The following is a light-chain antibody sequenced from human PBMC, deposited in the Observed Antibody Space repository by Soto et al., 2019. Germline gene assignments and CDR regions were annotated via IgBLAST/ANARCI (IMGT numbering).Light chain of an antibody. CDR3: QHCRTS. J-gene: IGKJ4*01. CDR2: GAS. CDR1: QSVSSSY. Sequence: EIVLTQSPGTLSLSPGERATLSCRASQSVSSSYLAWYQQKPGQDPRQLIYGASSSATVIPDRFSGSGSGTYFPFTITRLEREDIAVYYCQHCRTSFGGGTRVESK. V-gene: IGKV3-20*01.